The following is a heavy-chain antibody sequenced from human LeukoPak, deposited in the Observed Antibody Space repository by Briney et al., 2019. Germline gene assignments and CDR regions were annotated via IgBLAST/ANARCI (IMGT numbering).Heavy chain of an antibody. J-gene: IGHJ4*02. V-gene: IGHV3-21*01. Sequence: GGSLRLSCAASGFTFSSYSMNWVRQAPGKGLEWVSSISSSSSYIYYADSVKGRFTISRDNAKNSLYLQMNNLRAEDTAVYYCGTFWSGYPFDYWGQGTLVTVSS. D-gene: IGHD3-3*01. CDR3: GTFWSGYPFDY. CDR2: ISSSSSYI. CDR1: GFTFSSYS.